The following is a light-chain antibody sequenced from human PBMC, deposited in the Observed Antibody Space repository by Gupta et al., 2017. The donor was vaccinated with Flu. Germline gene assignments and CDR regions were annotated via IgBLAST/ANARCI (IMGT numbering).Light chain of an antibody. V-gene: IGKV1-39*01. CDR1: QSISSY. Sequence: DTVTITCRTSQSISSYLNWYQQKPGKVPKLLIYSASNLQIGVPARFSGSGSETEFTLTISSLQPEDFATYYCRQSYTPPPITFGQGTRLDLK. J-gene: IGKJ5*01. CDR3: RQSYTPPPIT. CDR2: SAS.